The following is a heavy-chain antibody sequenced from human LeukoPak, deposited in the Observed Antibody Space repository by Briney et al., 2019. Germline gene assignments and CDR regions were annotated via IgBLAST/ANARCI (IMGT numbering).Heavy chain of an antibody. CDR2: IKQDGSEK. J-gene: IGHJ4*02. CDR3: ARARYNWLFDY. Sequence: GGSLRLSCAASGFTFSSYWMSWVRQAPGKGLEWVANIKQDGSEKYYVDSVRGRFTISRDNAKNSLYLQMNSLRVEDTAMYYCARARYNWLFDYWGQGTLVTVSS. CDR1: GFTFSSYW. D-gene: IGHD1-20*01. V-gene: IGHV3-7*01.